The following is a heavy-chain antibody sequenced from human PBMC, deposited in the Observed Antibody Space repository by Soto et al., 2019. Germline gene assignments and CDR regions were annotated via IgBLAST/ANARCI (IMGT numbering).Heavy chain of an antibody. V-gene: IGHV4-30-4*01. J-gene: IGHJ5*02. CDR1: GGSISSGDYY. CDR3: ARDYGDYDSWFDP. D-gene: IGHD4-17*01. CDR2: IYYSGST. Sequence: SETLSLTCTVSGGSISSGDYYWSWIRQPPGKGLVWIGYIYYSGSTYYNPSLKSRVTISVDTSKNQFSLKLSSVTAADTAVYYCARDYGDYDSWFDPWGQGTLVTVS.